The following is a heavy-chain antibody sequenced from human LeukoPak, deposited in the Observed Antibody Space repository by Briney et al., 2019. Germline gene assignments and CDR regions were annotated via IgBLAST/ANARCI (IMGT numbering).Heavy chain of an antibody. V-gene: IGHV4-59*01. D-gene: IGHD2-15*01. CDR2: IYYSGST. CDR1: GGSISSYY. CDR3: ARVGRYCSGGSCYLHFDY. Sequence: SETLSLTCTVSGGSISSYYWSWIRQPPGKGLEWIGYIYYSGSTNYNPSLKSRVTISVDTSKNQFSLKLSSVTAADTAVYYCARVGRYCSGGSCYLHFDYWGQGTLVTVSS. J-gene: IGHJ4*02.